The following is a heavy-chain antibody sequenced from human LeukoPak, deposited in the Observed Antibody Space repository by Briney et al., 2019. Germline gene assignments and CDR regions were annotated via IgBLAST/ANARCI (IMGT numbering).Heavy chain of an antibody. D-gene: IGHD1-1*01. J-gene: IGHJ4*02. V-gene: IGHV3-23*01. CDR3: ARWNRMANREFFD. CDR1: GFNFINFP. CDR2: ICANGDT. Sequence: PGGSLRLSSAASGFNFINFPMTWFRQAPRKGLEWISFICANGDTNYAESATNRFTISRDNSKRTLFLEMHSLRVEDTAVYYCARWNRMANREFFDWGQGTLVVVAS.